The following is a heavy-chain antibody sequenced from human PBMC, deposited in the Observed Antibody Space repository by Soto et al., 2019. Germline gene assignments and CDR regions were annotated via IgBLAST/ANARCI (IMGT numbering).Heavy chain of an antibody. D-gene: IGHD5-12*01. CDR2: IYVRGST. CDR1: GGSITSSSYY. V-gene: IGHV4-39*01. Sequence: QLQLQESGPGLVKPSETLSLTCTVSGGSITSSSYYWDWIRQPPGKGLEWIGSIYVRGSTYYNPSLKSRVTISVDTSKNQFSLRLGSVTAADTAVYYCARPLKRGYSGYDSWYFDLWGRGSLVTVSS. J-gene: IGHJ2*01. CDR3: ARPLKRGYSGYDSWYFDL.